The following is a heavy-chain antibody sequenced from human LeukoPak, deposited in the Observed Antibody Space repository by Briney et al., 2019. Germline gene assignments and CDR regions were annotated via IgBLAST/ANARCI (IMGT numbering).Heavy chain of an antibody. V-gene: IGHV4-39*07. CDR2: IYYSGST. CDR3: ARGTGYSYGHGNFDL. CDR1: GGSISSSSYY. Sequence: PSETLSLTCKVSGGSISSSSYYWGRIRQPPGKGLDWIGSIYYSGSTYYNPSLKSRVTISVDKSKNQFSLTLSSVTAADTAVYYCARGTGYSYGHGNFDLWGRGTLVTVSS. J-gene: IGHJ2*01. D-gene: IGHD5-18*01.